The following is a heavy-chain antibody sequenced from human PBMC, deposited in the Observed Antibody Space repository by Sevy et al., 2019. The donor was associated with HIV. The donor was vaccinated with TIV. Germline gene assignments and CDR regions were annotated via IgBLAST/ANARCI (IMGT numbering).Heavy chain of an antibody. CDR1: GFTLSSVC. CDR2: IGLDVNKY. J-gene: IGHJ5*02. CDR3: AKDYCIGNDCFLGWFDP. Sequence: GGSLRLSCAASGFTLSSVCIHWVRLTPGTGLEWVAFIGLDVNKYFYGASVKGRLTTSRDNSKNTASLQMNSLRVEDTAIYYCAKDYCIGNDCFLGWFDPRGQGTVVTVSS. V-gene: IGHV3-30*02. D-gene: IGHD2-15*01.